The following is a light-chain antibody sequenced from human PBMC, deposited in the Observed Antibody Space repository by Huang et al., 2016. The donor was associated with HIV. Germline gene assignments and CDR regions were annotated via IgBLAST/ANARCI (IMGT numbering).Light chain of an antibody. Sequence: AIRITQSPSSLSASTGDRVTITCRASQGISSYLAWYQQKPGKAPKLLIYAASTLQSGGPSRFSGSGAGTEFTLTISCLQSEDFATYYCQQYYSYPFTFGPGTKVDIK. CDR2: AAS. J-gene: IGKJ3*01. CDR3: QQYYSYPFT. CDR1: QGISSY. V-gene: IGKV1-8*01.